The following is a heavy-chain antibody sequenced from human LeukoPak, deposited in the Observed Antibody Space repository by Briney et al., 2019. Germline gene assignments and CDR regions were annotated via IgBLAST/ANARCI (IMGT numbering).Heavy chain of an antibody. CDR1: GASISSATYS. CDR2: IYHTGST. CDR3: CGDYGSGSYRFDY. D-gene: IGHD3-10*01. V-gene: IGHV4-30-2*01. J-gene: IGHJ4*02. Sequence: PSQTLSLTCAVSGASISSATYSWSWIRQPPGRGLEWIGYIYHTGSTTYNPPLKSRVTISLDRSKNQFSLTVNSVTAADTAVYYCCGDYGSGSYRFDYWGPGTLVTVSS.